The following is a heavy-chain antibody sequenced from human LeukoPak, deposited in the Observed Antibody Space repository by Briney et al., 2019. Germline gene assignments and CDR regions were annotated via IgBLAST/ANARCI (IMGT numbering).Heavy chain of an antibody. Sequence: GGSLRLSCAASGFTFSSYEMNWVRQAPGKGLEWVSYISSSGTTIYYADSVKGRFTISRDNAKNSLFLQMNSLRAEDTAVYYCARDKGGWYFDYWGQGSLVTVSS. CDR1: GFTFSSYE. CDR3: ARDKGGWYFDY. J-gene: IGHJ4*02. D-gene: IGHD6-19*01. V-gene: IGHV3-48*03. CDR2: ISSSGTTI.